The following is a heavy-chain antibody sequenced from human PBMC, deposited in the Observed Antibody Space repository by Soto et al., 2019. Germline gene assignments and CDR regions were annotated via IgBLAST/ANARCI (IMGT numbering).Heavy chain of an antibody. CDR2: INGGGIST. D-gene: IGHD3-16*01. J-gene: IGHJ4*02. V-gene: IGHV3-74*01. Sequence: EVQLVESGGGLVPPGGSLRLSCAASGFTFTDYWMHWVRQAPGKGLVWVSRINGGGISTNYADSVKGRFTISRDNARNTVYLQMNSLRAEDTAVYYCARGGRGGFDYWGQGALVTVSS. CDR1: GFTFTDYW. CDR3: ARGGRGGFDY.